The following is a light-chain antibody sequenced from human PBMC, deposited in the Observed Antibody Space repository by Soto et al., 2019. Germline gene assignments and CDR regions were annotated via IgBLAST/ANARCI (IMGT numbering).Light chain of an antibody. V-gene: IGKV4-1*01. Sequence: DIVMTQSPDSLAVSLGERATINCKSSQSVLYSSNNKNYLAWYQQKPGQPPKLLIYWASTRESGVPDRFSGRGSGTDFTLTISSLQAEDVAVYYCQQYYSTPWTFGHGTKVEIK. CDR1: QSVLYSSNNKNY. J-gene: IGKJ1*01. CDR3: QQYYSTPWT. CDR2: WAS.